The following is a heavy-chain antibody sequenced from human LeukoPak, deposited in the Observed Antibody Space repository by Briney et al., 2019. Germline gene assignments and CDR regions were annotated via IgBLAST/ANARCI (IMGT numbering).Heavy chain of an antibody. D-gene: IGHD3-22*01. J-gene: IGHJ4*02. CDR1: AYTFTGYY. V-gene: IGHV1-2*02. CDR3: ARFGVVVHPYYFDY. CDR2: INPNSGGT. Sequence: ASVKVSCKASAYTFTGYYMHWVRQAPGQGLEWMGWINPNSGGTNYAQKFQGRVTMTRDTSISTAYMELSRLRSDDTAVYYCARFGVVVHPYYFDYWGQGTLVTVSS.